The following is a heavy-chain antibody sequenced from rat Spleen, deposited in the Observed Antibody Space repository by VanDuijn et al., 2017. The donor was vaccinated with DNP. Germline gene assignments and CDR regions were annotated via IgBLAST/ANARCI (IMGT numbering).Heavy chain of an antibody. CDR1: GFTFSDYY. CDR2: ISTGGGNT. D-gene: IGHD5-1*01. V-gene: IGHV5S13*01. Sequence: EVQLVESGGDLVQPGRSLKLSCAASGFTFSDYYMAWVRQAPTKGLELVASISTGGGNTYYRDSVKGRFTISRDNAKNTQYLQMDSLRSEDTATYYCATAGTGRRYFDYWGQGVMVTVSS. J-gene: IGHJ2*01. CDR3: ATAGTGRRYFDY.